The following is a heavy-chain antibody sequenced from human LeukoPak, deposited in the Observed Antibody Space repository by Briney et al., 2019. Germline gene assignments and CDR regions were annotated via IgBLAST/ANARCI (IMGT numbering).Heavy chain of an antibody. J-gene: IGHJ6*02. CDR1: GCTFTNYG. CDR2: ISAYNGNT. D-gene: IGHD3-3*01. V-gene: IGHV1-18*01. Sequence: GASVKVSCKASGCTFTNYGISWVRQAPGQGLEWMGWISAYNGNTNYAQKLQGRVTMTTDTSTSTAYMELRSLRSDDTAVYYCARDRGRLYYDFWSGYYTPYYGMDVWGQGTTVTVSS. CDR3: ARDRGRLYYDFWSGYYTPYYGMDV.